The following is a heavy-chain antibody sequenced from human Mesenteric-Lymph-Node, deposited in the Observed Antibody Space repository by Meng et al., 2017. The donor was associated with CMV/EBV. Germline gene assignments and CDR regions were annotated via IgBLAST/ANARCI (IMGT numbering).Heavy chain of an antibody. J-gene: IGHJ4*02. CDR1: GYTLSMYW. CDR2: IHPNGGGT. CDR3: ARGLLRFLEWSSFDF. V-gene: IGHV1-46*01. Sequence: SGYTLSMYWMHWARQAPGQRHERMGIIHPNGGGTAYAQKFRGRDTMTRDTSTSTLYMELSSLRSEDTAVYYCARGLLRFLEWSSFDFWGQGTLVTVSS. D-gene: IGHD3-3*01.